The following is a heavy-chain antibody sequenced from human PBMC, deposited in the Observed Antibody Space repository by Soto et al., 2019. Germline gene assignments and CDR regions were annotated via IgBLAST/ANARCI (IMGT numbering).Heavy chain of an antibody. J-gene: IGHJ4*02. CDR3: SRGWGRDSNGYPGY. D-gene: IGHD6-19*01. Sequence: QVQVQESGPGLVKPSQTLSLTCTVSGGSISSGGYYWSWIRQHPGMGLEWIGYLYYNGNTYYNPSHKSRVTLSVDSARNQYSRRLRSVTAADAAVYFCSRGWGRDSNGYPGYWGKGTLVTVSS. V-gene: IGHV4-31*03. CDR1: GGSISSGGYY. CDR2: LYYNGNT.